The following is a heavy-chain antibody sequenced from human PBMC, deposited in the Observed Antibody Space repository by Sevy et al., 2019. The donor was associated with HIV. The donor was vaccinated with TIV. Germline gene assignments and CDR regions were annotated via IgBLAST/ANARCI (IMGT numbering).Heavy chain of an antibody. V-gene: IGHV3-30-3*01. J-gene: IGHJ4*02. CDR1: GFTFTTYT. CDR2: ISYDGSNK. CDR3: AREPDYDSEHYFDY. Sequence: GGSLRLSCAASGFTFTTYTMHWVRQAPGKGLEWVAVISYDGSNKYYADSVKGRFTISRDNSKNTRYLQMNSLRAEDTAVYYCAREPDYDSEHYFDYWGQGTLVTVSS. D-gene: IGHD3-22*01.